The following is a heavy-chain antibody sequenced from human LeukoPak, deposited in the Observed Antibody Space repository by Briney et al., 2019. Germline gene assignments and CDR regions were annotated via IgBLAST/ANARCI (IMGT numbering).Heavy chain of an antibody. CDR2: ISYDGSNK. CDR1: GFTFSNSA. J-gene: IGHJ4*02. CDR3: AKDPYVTTYSEY. D-gene: IGHD4-17*01. Sequence: PGGSLRLSCAASGFTFSNSAMHWVRQAPGKGLEWVSVISYDGSNKNYADAVKGRFTISRDNSKNTLYLQMNSLRAEDTAVYYCAKDPYVTTYSEYWGQGTQVTVSS. V-gene: IGHV3-30*04.